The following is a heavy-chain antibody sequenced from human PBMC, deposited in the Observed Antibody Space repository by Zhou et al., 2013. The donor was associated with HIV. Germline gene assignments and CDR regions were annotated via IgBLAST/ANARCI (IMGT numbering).Heavy chain of an antibody. Sequence: QVQLVQSGAEVKKPGSSVKVSCKASGGTFSSYAISWVRQAPGQGLEWMGGIIPIFGTANYAQKFQGRVTITADESTSTAYMELSSLRSEDTAVYYCARGRAPDYYDSSGHRGGTFDYWGQGTLVTVSS. CDR3: ARGRAPDYYDSSGHRGGTFDY. CDR1: GGTFSSYA. V-gene: IGHV1-69*12. D-gene: IGHD3-22*01. CDR2: IIPIFGTA. J-gene: IGHJ4*02.